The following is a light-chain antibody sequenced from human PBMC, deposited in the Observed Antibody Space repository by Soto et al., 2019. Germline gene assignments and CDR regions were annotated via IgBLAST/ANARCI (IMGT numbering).Light chain of an antibody. J-gene: IGKJ3*01. Sequence: DIQMTQSPSSLSSSVGDRVTITCRASQGIRNDLGWYQQKPGKAPNRLIYAASSLQSGVPSRLSGSRYGTEFPLTISSLQPEDVATYYCLQHASYPLFTLGPGTKLDIK. CDR3: LQHASYPLFT. CDR1: QGIRND. V-gene: IGKV1-17*01. CDR2: AAS.